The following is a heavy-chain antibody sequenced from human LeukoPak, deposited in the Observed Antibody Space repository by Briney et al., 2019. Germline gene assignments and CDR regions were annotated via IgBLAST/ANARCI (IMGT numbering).Heavy chain of an antibody. Sequence: ASVKVSCKASGGTFSSYAISWVRQAPGQGLEWMGWISAYNGNTNYAQKLQGRVTMTTDTSTSTAYMELRSLRSDDTAVYYCASLGYCSSTSCPVTFDIWGQGTMVTVSS. CDR2: ISAYNGNT. V-gene: IGHV1-18*01. D-gene: IGHD2-2*01. CDR3: ASLGYCSSTSCPVTFDI. J-gene: IGHJ3*02. CDR1: GGTFSSYA.